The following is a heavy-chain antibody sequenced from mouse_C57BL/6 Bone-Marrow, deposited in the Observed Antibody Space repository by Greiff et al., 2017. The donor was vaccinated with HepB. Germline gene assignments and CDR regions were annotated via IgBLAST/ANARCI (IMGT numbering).Heavy chain of an antibody. Sequence: EVKLVESGEGLVKPGGSLKLSCAASGFTFSSYAMSWVRQTPEKRLEWVAYISSGGDYIYYADTVKGRFTISRDNARNTLYLQMSSLKSEDTAMYYCTRDNGSSSWFAYWGQGTLVTVSA. J-gene: IGHJ3*01. CDR1: GFTFSSYA. CDR3: TRDNGSSSWFAY. V-gene: IGHV5-9-1*02. CDR2: ISSGGDYI. D-gene: IGHD1-1*01.